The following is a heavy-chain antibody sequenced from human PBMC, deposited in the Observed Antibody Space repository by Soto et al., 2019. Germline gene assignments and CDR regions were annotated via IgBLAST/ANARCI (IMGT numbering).Heavy chain of an antibody. V-gene: IGHV1-69*06. Sequence: ASVKVSCKASGGTFSSYAISWGRQAPGQGLEWMGGIIPIFGTANYAQKFQGRVTITADKSTSTAYMELSSLRSEDTAVYYCAREYRGYSYGYWAFEYFQHWGQGTLVTVSS. CDR1: GGTFSSYA. CDR3: AREYRGYSYGYWAFEYFQH. D-gene: IGHD5-18*01. CDR2: IIPIFGTA. J-gene: IGHJ1*01.